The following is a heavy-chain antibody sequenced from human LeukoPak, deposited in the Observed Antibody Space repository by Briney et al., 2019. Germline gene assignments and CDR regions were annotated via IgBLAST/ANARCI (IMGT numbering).Heavy chain of an antibody. CDR2: IWSDGSYK. V-gene: IGHV3-33*01. Sequence: PGRSLSLSCAASGFTFSKYGMHWVRQAPGKGLEWVAVIWSDGSYKNYADSVKGRFSISRDNSKNTLYLQMNSLRADDTAVYYCTREASKGYYDTSGYYYDYWGQGTLVTVSS. D-gene: IGHD3-22*01. CDR1: GFTFSKYG. J-gene: IGHJ4*02. CDR3: TREASKGYYDTSGYYYDY.